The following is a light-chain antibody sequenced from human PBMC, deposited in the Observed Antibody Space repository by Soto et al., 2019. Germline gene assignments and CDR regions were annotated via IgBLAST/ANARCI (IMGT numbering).Light chain of an antibody. J-gene: IGKJ2*01. CDR1: QSISSN. CDR3: QQYNNWPRT. V-gene: IGKV3-15*01. Sequence: EIVMTQSPATLSVSPGVGATLSCRASQSISSNLAWYQQKPGQAPRLLIYGASTRATGIPARFSGSGSGTEFTLTISSLQSEDFAVYCCQQYNNWPRTFGQGTKLEIK. CDR2: GAS.